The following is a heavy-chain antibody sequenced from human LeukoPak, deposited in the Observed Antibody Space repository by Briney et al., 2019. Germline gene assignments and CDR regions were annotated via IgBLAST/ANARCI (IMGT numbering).Heavy chain of an antibody. J-gene: IGHJ4*02. V-gene: IGHV1-3*01. CDR1: GYTFTSYA. CDR2: INAGNGNT. D-gene: IGHD2-2*03. CDR3: AREFGYCSSTSCGDFDY. Sequence: GASVKVSCKASGYTFTSYAMHWVRQAPGQRLEWMGWINAGNGNTKYSQKFQGRVTITRDTSASTAYMELSSLRSEDTAVYYCAREFGYCSSTSCGDFDYWGQGTLVTVSS.